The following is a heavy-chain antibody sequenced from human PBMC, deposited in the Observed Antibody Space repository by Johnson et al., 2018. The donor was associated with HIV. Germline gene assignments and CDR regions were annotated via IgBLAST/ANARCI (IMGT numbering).Heavy chain of an antibody. Sequence: QVQLVESEGGVVQPGRSLRLSCAASGFTFSSYGMAWVRQAPGTGLEWVALISSDGSNKYSAESVKGRFIISRDNSKNTLLLQMNSLTAEDTALYYCASVSTGFTISGVVILPTGAFDIWGRGTLVTVSS. D-gene: IGHD3-3*01. CDR3: ASVSTGFTISGVVILPTGAFDI. J-gene: IGHJ3*02. V-gene: IGHV3-30*03. CDR2: ISSDGSNK. CDR1: GFTFSSYG.